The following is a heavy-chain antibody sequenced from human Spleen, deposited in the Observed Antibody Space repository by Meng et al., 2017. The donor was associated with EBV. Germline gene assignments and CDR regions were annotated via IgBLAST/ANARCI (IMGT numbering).Heavy chain of an antibody. J-gene: IGHJ4*02. V-gene: IGHV1-18*01. CDR2: TSAYNGNT. CDR1: GYTFNTYG. Sequence: QVQLVQSGAEVNKPGASVKVSCKASGYTFNTYGISWVRQAPGHGLEWMGWTSAYNGNTHYAEDLQDRLIMTTDTSTTTAYMELRSLRSDDTAVYYCARDQPVVDYVWGSYRALDYWGQGTLVTVSS. D-gene: IGHD3-16*02. CDR3: ARDQPVVDYVWGSYRALDY.